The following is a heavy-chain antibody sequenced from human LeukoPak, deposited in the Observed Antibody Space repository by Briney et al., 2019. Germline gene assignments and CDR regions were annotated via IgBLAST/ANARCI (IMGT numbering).Heavy chain of an antibody. J-gene: IGHJ4*02. Sequence: PGGSLRLSCAASGFTFSSYAMNWVRQAPGKGLEWVAFISYDGTKYYADSVKGRFTISRDNSKNTLYLQMNSLRAEDTAVYYCARDRSFRSAAGIDYWGQGTLVTVSS. D-gene: IGHD6-13*01. CDR2: ISYDGTK. CDR3: ARDRSFRSAAGIDY. CDR1: GFTFSSYA. V-gene: IGHV3-30*04.